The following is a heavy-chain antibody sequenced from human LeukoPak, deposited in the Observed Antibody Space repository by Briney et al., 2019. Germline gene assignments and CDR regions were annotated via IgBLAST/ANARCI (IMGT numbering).Heavy chain of an antibody. CDR3: ARHGGGQYYHDSGNNDFDI. D-gene: IGHD3-10*01. V-gene: IGHV3-23*01. CDR2: ISGSGDTT. Sequence: GGSLRLSCVASGFTFSSYAMSWVRQAPGKGLEWVSGISGSGDTTYYADSVKGRFIISRDNSKKTLYVQIKSLSAEDTAAYFCARHGGGQYYHDSGNNDFDIWGQGTLVTVSS. CDR1: GFTFSSYA. J-gene: IGHJ3*02.